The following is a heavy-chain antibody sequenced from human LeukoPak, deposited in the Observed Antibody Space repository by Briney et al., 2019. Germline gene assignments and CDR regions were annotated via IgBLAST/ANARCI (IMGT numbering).Heavy chain of an antibody. CDR1: GFTFSSYA. CDR3: AKDLRQWLVRGYYDY. CDR2: ISGSGGST. V-gene: IGHV3-23*01. D-gene: IGHD6-19*01. Sequence: GGSLRLSCAASGFTFSSYAMSWVRQAPGKGLEWVSAISGSGGSTYYADSVKGRFTISRDNSKNTLYLQMNSLRAEDTAVYYCAKDLRQWLVRGYYDYRGQGTLVTVSS. J-gene: IGHJ4*02.